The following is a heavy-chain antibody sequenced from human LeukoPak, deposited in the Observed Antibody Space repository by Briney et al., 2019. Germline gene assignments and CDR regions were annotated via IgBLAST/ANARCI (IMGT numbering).Heavy chain of an antibody. CDR1: GYTFTSYD. Sequence: GASVKVSCKASGYTFTSYDINWVRQATGQGLEWMGWMNPNSGNTASAQKFQGRVTMTTNISISTAYMELSSLTSEDTAFYYCARDRKIYYGSGTYEFAERFDPWGQGTLVTVSS. D-gene: IGHD3-10*01. J-gene: IGHJ5*02. CDR3: ARDRKIYYGSGTYEFAERFDP. CDR2: MNPNSGNT. V-gene: IGHV1-8*01.